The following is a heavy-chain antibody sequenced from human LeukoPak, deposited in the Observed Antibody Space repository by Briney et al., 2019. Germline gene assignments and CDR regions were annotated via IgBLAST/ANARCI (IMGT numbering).Heavy chain of an antibody. J-gene: IGHJ4*02. CDR1: GFTVSSNY. Sequence: GGSLRLSCAASGFTVSSNYMSWVRQAPGKGLEWVSVIYSGGSTYYADSVKGRFTISRDNSKNTLYLQVNSLRAEDTAVYYCARRAGDYSHPYDYWGQGTLVTVSS. CDR3: ARRAGDYSHPYDY. CDR2: IYSGGST. V-gene: IGHV3-53*01. D-gene: IGHD3-22*01.